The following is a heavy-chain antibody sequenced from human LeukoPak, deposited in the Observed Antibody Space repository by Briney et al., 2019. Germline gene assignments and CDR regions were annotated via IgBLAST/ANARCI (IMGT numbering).Heavy chain of an antibody. D-gene: IGHD3-10*01. Sequence: SVKVSCKASGGTFSSYAICWVRQAPGQGLEWMGRIIPIFGTANYAQKFQGRVTITTDESTSTAYMELSSLRSEDTAVYYCARDYLLGEPRPPLFVEDYWGQGTLVTVSS. V-gene: IGHV1-69*05. J-gene: IGHJ4*02. CDR2: IIPIFGTA. CDR1: GGTFSSYA. CDR3: ARDYLLGEPRPPLFVEDY.